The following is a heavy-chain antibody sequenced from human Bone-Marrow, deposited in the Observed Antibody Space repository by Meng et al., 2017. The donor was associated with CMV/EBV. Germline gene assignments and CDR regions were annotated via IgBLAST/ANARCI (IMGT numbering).Heavy chain of an antibody. CDR1: GFTFSSYA. V-gene: IGHV3-23*01. CDR2: ISGSGGST. J-gene: IGHJ4*02. CDR3: AKDRGGYCSSTSCYWYFDY. D-gene: IGHD2-2*01. Sequence: GESLKISCAASGFTFSSYAMSWVRQAPGKGLEWVSAISGSGGSTYYADSVKGRFTIFRDNSKNTLYLQMNSLRAEDTAVYYCAKDRGGYCSSTSCYWYFDYWGQGTLVTVSS.